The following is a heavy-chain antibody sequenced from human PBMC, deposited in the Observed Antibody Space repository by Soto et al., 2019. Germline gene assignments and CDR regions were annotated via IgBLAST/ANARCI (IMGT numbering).Heavy chain of an antibody. D-gene: IGHD1-26*01. CDR2: ISYDGYSK. CDR3: AAIREVDV. V-gene: IGHV3-30*03. J-gene: IGHJ6*02. Sequence: PGGSLRLSCAASGSTFSSYAMHWVRQAPGKGLEWVALISYDGYSKWYADAVKGRFTISRDNSNNTLFLEMNSLRADDTAVYFCAAIREVDVWGQGTTVTVSS. CDR1: GSTFSSYA.